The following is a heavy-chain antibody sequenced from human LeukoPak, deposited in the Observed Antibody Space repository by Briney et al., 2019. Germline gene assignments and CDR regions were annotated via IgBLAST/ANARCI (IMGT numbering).Heavy chain of an antibody. J-gene: IGHJ4*02. Sequence: KSSETLSLTCTVSGGSISSYYWSWIRQPAGKGLEWIGRIYTSGSTNYNPSLKSRVTMSVDTSKNQFSLKLSSVTAADTAVYYCARGRITIFGVAHPLDYWGQGTLVTVSS. CDR2: IYTSGST. CDR3: ARGRITIFGVAHPLDY. CDR1: GGSISSYY. D-gene: IGHD3-3*01. V-gene: IGHV4-4*07.